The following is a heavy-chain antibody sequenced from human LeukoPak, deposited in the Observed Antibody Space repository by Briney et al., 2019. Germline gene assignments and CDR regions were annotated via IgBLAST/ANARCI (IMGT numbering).Heavy chain of an antibody. Sequence: SGGSLRLSCAASGFTFSNAWMSWVRQAPRKGLEWVGRIKSKTDGGTTDYAAPVKGRFTISRDDSKNTLYLQMNSLKTEDTAVYYCTTDPDYYGLVYFDYWGQGTLVTVSS. CDR2: IKSKTDGGTT. V-gene: IGHV3-15*01. J-gene: IGHJ4*02. CDR1: GFTFSNAW. CDR3: TTDPDYYGLVYFDY. D-gene: IGHD3-10*01.